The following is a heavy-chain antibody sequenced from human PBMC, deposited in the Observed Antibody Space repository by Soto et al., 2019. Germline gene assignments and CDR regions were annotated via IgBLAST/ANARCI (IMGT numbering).Heavy chain of an antibody. Sequence: SETLSLTCSVSGDSIIRSFWGWIRQSPGKGLQYIGYISDSGVTDYDPSLKSRVTISVDTSTNQFSLKLTSVPAADTAVFYCARGAGHFPGMYSFVKWGPDTMLAISS. J-gene: IGHJ1*01. CDR2: ISDSGVT. D-gene: IGHD1-26*01. CDR3: ARGAGHFPGMYSFVK. V-gene: IGHV4-59*01. CDR1: GDSIIRSF.